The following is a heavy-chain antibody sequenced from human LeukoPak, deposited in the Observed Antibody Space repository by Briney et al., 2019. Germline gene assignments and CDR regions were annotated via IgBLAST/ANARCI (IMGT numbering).Heavy chain of an antibody. Sequence: PSETLSPTCTVSGGSISSYYWSWIRQPPGKGLEWIGYIYYSGSTNYNPSLKSRVTISVDTSKNPFSLKLSSVTAADTAVYYCARGQVWIDYWGQGTLVTVSS. CDR2: IYYSGST. V-gene: IGHV4-59*01. CDR3: ARGQVWIDY. D-gene: IGHD2-21*01. CDR1: GGSISSYY. J-gene: IGHJ4*02.